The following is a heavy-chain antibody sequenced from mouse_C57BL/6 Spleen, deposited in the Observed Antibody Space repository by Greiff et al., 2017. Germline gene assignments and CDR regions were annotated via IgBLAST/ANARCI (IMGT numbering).Heavy chain of an antibody. D-gene: IGHD2-5*01. CDR1: GFTFSSYA. J-gene: IGHJ2*01. CDR2: ISDGGSYT. CDR3: ARDSNYYFDY. V-gene: IGHV5-4*01. Sequence: DVMLVESGGGLVKPGGSLKLSCAASGFTFSSYAMSWVRQTPEKRLEWVATISDGGSYTYYPDNVKGRFTISRDNAKNNLYLQMSHLKSEDTAMYYCARDSNYYFDYWGQGTTLTVSS.